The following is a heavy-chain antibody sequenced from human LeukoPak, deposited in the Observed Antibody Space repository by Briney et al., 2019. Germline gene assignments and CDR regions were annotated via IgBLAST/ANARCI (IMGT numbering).Heavy chain of an antibody. Sequence: PGGSLRLSXAASGFTFSSYGMHWVRQTPGKGLEWLAVIWYDGSNKYYADSVKGRFTISRDNSKNTLYLQMNSLRAGDTAVYYCAKELAYDFWSGYYIGNAFDIWGQGTMVTVPS. CDR3: AKELAYDFWSGYYIGNAFDI. V-gene: IGHV3-33*06. CDR1: GFTFSSYG. D-gene: IGHD3-3*01. J-gene: IGHJ3*02. CDR2: IWYDGSNK.